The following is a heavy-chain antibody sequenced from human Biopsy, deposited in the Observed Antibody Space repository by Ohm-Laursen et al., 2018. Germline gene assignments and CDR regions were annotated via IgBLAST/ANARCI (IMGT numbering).Heavy chain of an antibody. CDR2: IYDRGRT. CDR1: GDSVSSVSFY. D-gene: IGHD6-19*01. J-gene: IGHJ4*02. CDR3: ARGMRSSGWPYFDS. V-gene: IGHV4-61*01. Sequence: TLPLTWTVSGDSVSSVSFYWTWIRQPPGQGLEYIGYIYDRGRTANYNPSLESRVTMSVDMPRNQFSLKLSSVTAVDTAIYYCARGMRSSGWPYFDSWGQGTLVTVSS.